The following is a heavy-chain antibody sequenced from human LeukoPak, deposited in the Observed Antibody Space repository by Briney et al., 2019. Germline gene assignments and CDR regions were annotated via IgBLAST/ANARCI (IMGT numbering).Heavy chain of an antibody. CDR1: GGSFSGYY. CDR2: INHSGST. V-gene: IGHV4-34*01. CDR3: ARALRGYSYGYSPNFDY. D-gene: IGHD5-18*01. J-gene: IGHJ4*02. Sequence: SETLSLTCAVYGGSFSGYYWSWIRQPPGKGLEWIGEINHSGSTNYNPSLKSRVTISVDTSKNQFSLKLSSVTAADTAVYYCARALRGYSYGYSPNFDYWGQGTLVTVSS.